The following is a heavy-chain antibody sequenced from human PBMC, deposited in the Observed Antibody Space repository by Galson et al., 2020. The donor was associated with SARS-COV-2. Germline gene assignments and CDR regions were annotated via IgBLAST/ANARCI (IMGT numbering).Heavy chain of an antibody. D-gene: IGHD2-2*01. Sequence: ASVKVSCKVSGYTLTELSMHWVRQAPGTGLEWMGGFDPEDGETIYAQKFQGRVTMTEDTSTDTAYMELSSLRSADTAVYYCATAPAVVVPAAISRDNWFDPWGQGTLVTVSS. CDR3: ATAPAVVVPAAISRDNWFDP. V-gene: IGHV1-24*01. CDR2: FDPEDGET. J-gene: IGHJ5*02. CDR1: GYTLTELS.